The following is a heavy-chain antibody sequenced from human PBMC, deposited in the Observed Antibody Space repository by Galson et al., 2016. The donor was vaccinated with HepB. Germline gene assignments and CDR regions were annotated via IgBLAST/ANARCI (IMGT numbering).Heavy chain of an antibody. Sequence: SLRLSCAASGFIFSNYAVLWARQAPGKGPEWVAVISEDGSSRHYIASVEGRFTVSRDNSKNTFYLQMNSLRAEDRAVYYCAKAALVGPTYPLEFWGPGTLVTVSS. J-gene: IGHJ4*02. D-gene: IGHD1-26*01. V-gene: IGHV3-30*04. CDR2: ISEDGSSR. CDR1: GFIFSNYA. CDR3: AKAALVGPTYPLEF.